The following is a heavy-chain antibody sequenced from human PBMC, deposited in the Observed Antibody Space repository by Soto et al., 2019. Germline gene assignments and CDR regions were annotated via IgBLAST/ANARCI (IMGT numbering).Heavy chain of an antibody. Sequence: GGSLRLSCAASGFTFSSYGMHWVRQAPGKGLEWVAVISYDGSNKYYADSVKGRFTISADKSISTAYLQWSSLKASDTAMYYCAKLGGNYYYYGMDVWGQGTTVTVSS. D-gene: IGHD3-16*01. CDR2: ISYDGSNK. J-gene: IGHJ6*02. CDR3: AKLGGNYYYYGMDV. V-gene: IGHV3-30*18. CDR1: GFTFSSYG.